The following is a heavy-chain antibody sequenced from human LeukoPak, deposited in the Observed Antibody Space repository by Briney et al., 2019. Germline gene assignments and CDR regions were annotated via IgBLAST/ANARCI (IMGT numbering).Heavy chain of an antibody. D-gene: IGHD3-9*01. J-gene: IGHJ4*02. CDR1: GFTFSDYY. CDR2: ISSSGSTI. V-gene: IGHV3-11*01. CDR3: ARESTGSFDY. Sequence: GGPLRLSCGASGFTFSDYYMSWMREAPGKGLEGVSCISSSGSTIYYGDSVRGRFTIYRDNAENALYLPMNRQRAEDAAVLYCARESTGSFDYWGQGTLVTVSS.